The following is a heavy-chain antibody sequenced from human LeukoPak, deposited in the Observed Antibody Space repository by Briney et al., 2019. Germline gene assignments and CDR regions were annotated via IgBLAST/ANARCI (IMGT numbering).Heavy chain of an antibody. J-gene: IGHJ6*02. Sequence: GSLRLSCAASGFTFSSYGMHWVRQAPGKGLEWVAVIWYDGSNKYYADSVKGRFAISRDNSKNTLYLQMNSLRAEDTAVYYCARDQYYDFWSGPYYYYYGMDVWGQGTTVTVSS. CDR2: IWYDGSNK. CDR3: ARDQYYDFWSGPYYYYYGMDV. V-gene: IGHV3-33*01. D-gene: IGHD3-3*01. CDR1: GFTFSSYG.